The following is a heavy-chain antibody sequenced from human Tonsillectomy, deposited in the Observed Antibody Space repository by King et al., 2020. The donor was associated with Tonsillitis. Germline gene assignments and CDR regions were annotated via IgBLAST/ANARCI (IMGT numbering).Heavy chain of an antibody. J-gene: IGHJ3*02. Sequence: QLVQSGAEVKKPGSSVKVSCKASGGSFVSYGVSWVRQAPGQGLEWMGGILPIFGTSNYAQNFQGRVTITADDSTSTAYMELSSLRSEDTAVYYCARGITIFGVVPGAFDIWGQGTMVTVSS. D-gene: IGHD3-3*01. CDR2: ILPIFGTS. V-gene: IGHV1-69*01. CDR1: GGSFVSYG. CDR3: ARGITIFGVVPGAFDI.